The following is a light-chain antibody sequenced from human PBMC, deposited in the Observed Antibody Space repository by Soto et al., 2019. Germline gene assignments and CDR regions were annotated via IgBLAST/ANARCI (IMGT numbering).Light chain of an antibody. CDR2: WAS. Sequence: DIVMTQSPDSLAVSLGERANINCKSSQSVLYSSNNKNYLAWYQQKPGQPPKLLIYWASARESGVPDRFSGGGSGTDFTLTISSLQVEDVAVYYCQQYHTSPWTFGQGTKVEIK. V-gene: IGKV4-1*01. CDR1: QSVLYSSNNKNY. J-gene: IGKJ1*01. CDR3: QQYHTSPWT.